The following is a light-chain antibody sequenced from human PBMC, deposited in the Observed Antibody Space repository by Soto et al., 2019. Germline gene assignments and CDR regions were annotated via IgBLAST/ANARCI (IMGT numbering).Light chain of an antibody. J-gene: IGKJ2*01. CDR3: QQCSAWPPT. Sequence: DIVLTQSPAALSLSLGERATVSCRASQSVNSFLAWYQQKPGLAPRLLIYDASNRVTGIPARFSGSGAGTDFYLTTSSLQPEDFADYYCQQCSAWPPTFGDGTKVEIK. V-gene: IGKV3-11*01. CDR1: QSVNSF. CDR2: DAS.